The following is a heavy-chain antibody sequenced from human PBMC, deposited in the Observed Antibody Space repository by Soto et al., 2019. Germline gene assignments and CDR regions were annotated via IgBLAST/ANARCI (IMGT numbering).Heavy chain of an antibody. CDR3: ARNPFTYEGSGYRVFDI. CDR2: ISYDGSVK. D-gene: IGHD3-22*01. CDR1: GFRFSSYG. J-gene: IGHJ3*02. Sequence: GVSLRLSCAASGFRFSSYGMHWVRQAPGKGLEWVCVISYDGSVKYYRDSVKGRFTVSRDNSKNTLYLQLNSLRADDTAVYYCARNPFTYEGSGYRVFDIWGQGTMVTVS. V-gene: IGHV3-30*03.